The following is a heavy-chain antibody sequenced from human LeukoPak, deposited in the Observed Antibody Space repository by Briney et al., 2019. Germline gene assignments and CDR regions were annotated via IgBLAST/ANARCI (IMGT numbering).Heavy chain of an antibody. CDR2: MNPNSGNT. J-gene: IGHJ6*03. CDR1: GYTFTSYD. D-gene: IGHD6-13*01. CDR3: ARGCSGSSWPYYYYYMDV. Sequence: ASVKVSCKASGYTFTSYDINWVRQATGQGLEWMGWMNPNSGNTGYAQKFQGRVTMTRNTSISTAYMELSSLRSEDTAVYYCARGCSGSSWPYYYYYMDVWGKGTTVTISS. V-gene: IGHV1-8*01.